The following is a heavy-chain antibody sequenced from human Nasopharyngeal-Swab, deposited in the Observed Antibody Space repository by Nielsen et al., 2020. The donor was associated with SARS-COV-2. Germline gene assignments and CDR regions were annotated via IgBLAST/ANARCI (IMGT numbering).Heavy chain of an antibody. CDR1: GFTVSSNY. J-gene: IGHJ6*02. Sequence: GESLKISCAASGFTVSSNYMSWVRQAPGKGLEWVSVIYSGGSTYYADSVKGRFTISRDNSKNTLYLQMNSRRAEDTAVYYCARGTGGGTIFGVVIMGYGMDVWGQGTTVTVSS. CDR3: ARGTGGGTIFGVVIMGYGMDV. V-gene: IGHV3-66*01. D-gene: IGHD3-3*01. CDR2: IYSGGST.